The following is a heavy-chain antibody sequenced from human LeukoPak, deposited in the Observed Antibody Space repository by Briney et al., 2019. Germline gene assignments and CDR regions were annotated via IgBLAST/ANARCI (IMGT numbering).Heavy chain of an antibody. CDR1: GYTFTNYG. D-gene: IGHD6-19*01. V-gene: IGHV1-18*01. Sequence: ASVKVSCKASGYTFTNYGITWVRQAPGQGLEWMGWISAYNGNTNHAQKLQGRVTMTTDTSTSTAYMERRSLRSDDTAVYYCARAAVSRVAVAGEFDYWGQGALVTVSS. CDR2: ISAYNGNT. CDR3: ARAAVSRVAVAGEFDY. J-gene: IGHJ4*02.